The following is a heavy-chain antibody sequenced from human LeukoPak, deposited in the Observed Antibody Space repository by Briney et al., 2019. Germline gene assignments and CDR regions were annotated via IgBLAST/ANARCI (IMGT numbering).Heavy chain of an antibody. V-gene: IGHV4-61*02. CDR3: ARERRDTSMDY. J-gene: IGHJ4*02. Sequence: SETLSLTCTVSGGSISSGSYYWTWLRQPAGTGLEWIGRIYTSGSTNHNPSLKSRVTISLDTSKNQFTLKLISVTAEETAVYFCARERRDTSMDYWGQGTLVTV. D-gene: IGHD5-18*01. CDR2: IYTSGST. CDR1: GGSISSGSYY.